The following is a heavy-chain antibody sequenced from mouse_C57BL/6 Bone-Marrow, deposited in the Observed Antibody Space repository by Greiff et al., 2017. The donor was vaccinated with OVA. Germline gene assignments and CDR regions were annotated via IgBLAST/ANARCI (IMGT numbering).Heavy chain of an antibody. D-gene: IGHD1-1*01. J-gene: IGHJ3*01. CDR3: AASTGSSYDFAY. CDR2: IDPANGNT. CDR1: GFTIKNTY. Sequence: VQLQQSVAELVRPGASVKLSCTASGFTIKNTYMHWVKQRPEQGLEWIGRIDPANGNTKYAPKFQGKATITADPSSNTAYLQLSSLTSEDTAIYYCAASTGSSYDFAYWGQGTLVTVSA. V-gene: IGHV14-3*01.